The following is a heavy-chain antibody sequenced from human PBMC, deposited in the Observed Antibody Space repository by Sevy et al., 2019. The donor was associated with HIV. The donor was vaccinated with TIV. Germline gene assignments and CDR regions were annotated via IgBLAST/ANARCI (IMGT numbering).Heavy chain of an antibody. J-gene: IGHJ5*02. CDR1: GGSISSGGYS. V-gene: IGHV4-30-2*01. CDR2: IYHSGST. Sequence: SETLSLTCAVSGGSISSGGYSWSWIRQPPGKGLEWIGYIYHSGSTYYNPSLKSRVTISVDRSKNQFSLKLSSVTAADTAVYYWAREKSVGGGGWFDPWGQGTLVTVSS. CDR3: AREKSVGGGGWFDP. D-gene: IGHD6-19*01.